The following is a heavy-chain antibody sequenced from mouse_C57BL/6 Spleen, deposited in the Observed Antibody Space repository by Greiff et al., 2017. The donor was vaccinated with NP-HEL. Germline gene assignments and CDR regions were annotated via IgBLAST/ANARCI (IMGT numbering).Heavy chain of an antibody. CDR2: INPNNGGT. Sequence: EVQLQQSGPELVKPGASVKMSCKASGYTFTDYNMHWVKQSHGKSLEWIGYINPNNGGTSYNQKFKGKATLTVNKSSSTAYMELRSLTSEDSAVYYCAREPLYYGSSYHYAMDYWGQGTSVTVSS. V-gene: IGHV1-22*01. J-gene: IGHJ4*01. CDR1: GYTFTDYN. D-gene: IGHD1-1*01. CDR3: AREPLYYGSSYHYAMDY.